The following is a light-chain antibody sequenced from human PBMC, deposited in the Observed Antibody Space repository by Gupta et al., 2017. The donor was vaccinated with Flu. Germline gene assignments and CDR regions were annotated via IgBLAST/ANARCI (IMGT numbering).Light chain of an antibody. CDR1: SGNIASND. V-gene: IGLV6-57*01. CDR2: DDK. Sequence: NFMLTQPHSVSESPGKSVTISCTRSSGNIASNDVQWFQQRPGSSPTTVIYDDKERPSGVPDRFSGSIASSSTSDSPTLSGLKTEDEADYYYQSYANRNNGVFGGGTKLTVL. J-gene: IGLJ3*02. CDR3: QSYANRNNGV.